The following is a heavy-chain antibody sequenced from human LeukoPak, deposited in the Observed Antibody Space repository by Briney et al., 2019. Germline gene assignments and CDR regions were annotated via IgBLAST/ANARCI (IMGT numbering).Heavy chain of an antibody. V-gene: IGHV6-1*01. D-gene: IGHD6-13*01. CDR1: GDSVSSNSAA. Sequence: SQTLSLTCAISGDSVSSNSAAWNWIRQSPSRGLEWLGRTYYRSKWYNDYAVSVKSRITINPDTSKNQFSLQLNSVTPEDTAVYYCARSGSSWYTLTDNWFDPWGQGTLVTVSS. CDR2: TYYRSKWYN. J-gene: IGHJ5*02. CDR3: ARSGSSWYTLTDNWFDP.